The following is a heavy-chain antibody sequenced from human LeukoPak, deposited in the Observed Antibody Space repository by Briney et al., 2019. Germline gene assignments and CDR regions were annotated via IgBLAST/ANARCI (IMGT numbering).Heavy chain of an antibody. CDR1: GFTFIDHY. V-gene: IGHV3-72*01. CDR2: IRNKTNSYTT. Sequence: QPGGSLRLSCAASGFTFIDHYMDWVRQAPGKGLEWIGRIRNKTNSYTTEYAASVKGRFTVSRDDSKNSLFLQMNSLESEDTAVYYCAGRNSVTQGLDNWGQGTLVTVSS. J-gene: IGHJ4*02. D-gene: IGHD5/OR15-5a*01. CDR3: AGRNSVTQGLDN.